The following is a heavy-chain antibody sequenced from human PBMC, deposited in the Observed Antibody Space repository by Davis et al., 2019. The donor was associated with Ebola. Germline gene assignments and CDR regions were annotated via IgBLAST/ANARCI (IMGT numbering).Heavy chain of an antibody. CDR3: AKSLHQGPIGLPPGTLLQEHL. CDR1: GFTFSSYA. J-gene: IGHJ6*01. V-gene: IGHV3-30-3*02. Sequence: GESLKISCAASGFTFSSYAMHWVRQAPGKGLEWVAVISYDGSNKYYADSVKGRFTISRDNSKNTLYLQMNSLRAEDTAVYYCAKSLHQGPIGLPPGTLLQEHLWG. CDR2: ISYDGSNK.